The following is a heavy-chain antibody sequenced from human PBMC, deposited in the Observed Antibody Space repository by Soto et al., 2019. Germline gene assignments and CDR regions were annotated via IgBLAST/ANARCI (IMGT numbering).Heavy chain of an antibody. Sequence: PGGSLRLSCAASGFTFSDYSMNWVRQAPGKGLEWVSSISSSSNYIYYADSVKGRFTISRDNARNSLYLQMSSLRAEDTAVYYCASQLTGWYFDYWGQGTLVTVSS. CDR3: ASQLTGWYFDY. CDR1: GFTFSDYS. CDR2: ISSSSNYI. D-gene: IGHD3-9*01. V-gene: IGHV3-21*01. J-gene: IGHJ4*02.